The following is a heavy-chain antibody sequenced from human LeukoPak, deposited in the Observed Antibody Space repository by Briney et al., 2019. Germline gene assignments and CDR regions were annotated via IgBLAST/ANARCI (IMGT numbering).Heavy chain of an antibody. V-gene: IGHV3-23*01. D-gene: IGHD3-10*01. CDR1: GFTFSSYA. CDR3: AKDVRLVRGVNYGSIIDYFDY. J-gene: IGHJ4*02. CDR2: ISGSGGST. Sequence: GGSLRLSCAASGFTFSSYAMSWVRQAPGKGLEWVSAISGSGGSTYYAGSVKGRFTISRDNSKNTLYLQMNSLRAEDTAVYYCAKDVRLVRGVNYGSIIDYFDYWGQGTLVTVSS.